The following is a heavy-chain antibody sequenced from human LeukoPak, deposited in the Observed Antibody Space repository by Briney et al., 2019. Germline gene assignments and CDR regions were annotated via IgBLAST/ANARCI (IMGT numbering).Heavy chain of an antibody. CDR3: AKGDTIFGVPIY. J-gene: IGHJ4*02. Sequence: PGGSLRLSCAASGFTFSSYAMHWVRQAPGKGLEWVAVISYDGSNKYYADSVKGRFTISRDNSKNTLYLQMNSLRAEDTAVYYCAKGDTIFGVPIYWGQGTLVTVSS. CDR2: ISYDGSNK. CDR1: GFTFSSYA. V-gene: IGHV3-30-3*01. D-gene: IGHD3-3*01.